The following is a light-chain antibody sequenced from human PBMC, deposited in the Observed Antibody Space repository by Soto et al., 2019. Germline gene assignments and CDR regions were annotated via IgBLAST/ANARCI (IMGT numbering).Light chain of an antibody. Sequence: DIQMTQSPSTLSASVGDRVTITCRASQSIRNWLAWYQQKPGKAPKLLIYDVSSLESGVPSRFSGRGSGTEFTLTISSLQPDDFATYYCQQYNTYSYTFGQGTKLEIK. CDR2: DVS. V-gene: IGKV1-5*01. J-gene: IGKJ2*01. CDR1: QSIRNW. CDR3: QQYNTYSYT.